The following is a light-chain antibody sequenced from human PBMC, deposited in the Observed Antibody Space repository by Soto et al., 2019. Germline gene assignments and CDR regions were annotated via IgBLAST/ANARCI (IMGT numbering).Light chain of an antibody. Sequence: EVVLTQSPGTLSLSPGDTATLSCRASQSLSSTYLAWYQQKPGQSPRLLIYGASSRATGIPDRFSGSGSGTDLTLTIGRLEPEDFAVYYCQRSGSAPPYTFGAGTRLDIK. V-gene: IGKV3-20*01. CDR3: QRSGSAPPYT. CDR2: GAS. CDR1: QSLSSTY. J-gene: IGKJ2*01.